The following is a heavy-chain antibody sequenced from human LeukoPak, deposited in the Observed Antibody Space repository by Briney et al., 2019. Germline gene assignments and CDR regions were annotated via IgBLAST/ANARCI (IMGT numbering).Heavy chain of an antibody. V-gene: IGHV4-59*01. CDR3: ARDGNPWNLDV. CDR1: GGSISPYY. CDR2: IYYSGRT. D-gene: IGHD1-26*01. Sequence: SETLSLTCTVSGGSISPYYWTWIRQSPGKALEWIGYIYYSGRTSYNPSLKSRVTMSVDTSKNQFSLQLSPVTAADTAVYYCARDGNPWNLDVWGRGTLVTVSS. J-gene: IGHJ2*01.